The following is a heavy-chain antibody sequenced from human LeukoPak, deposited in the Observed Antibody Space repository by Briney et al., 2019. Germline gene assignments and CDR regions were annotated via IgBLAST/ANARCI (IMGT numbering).Heavy chain of an antibody. D-gene: IGHD2-2*01. J-gene: IGHJ6*02. CDR3: ARTRPEYCSSTSCYYAYYYYYGMDV. Sequence: SVRVSCKASGGTFSSYAISWVRQAPGQGLEWMGGIIPIFGTANYAQKFQGRVTITADESTSTAYMELSSLRSEDTAVYYCARTRPEYCSSTSCYYAYYYYYGMDVWGQGTTVTVSS. V-gene: IGHV1-69*13. CDR2: IIPIFGTA. CDR1: GGTFSSYA.